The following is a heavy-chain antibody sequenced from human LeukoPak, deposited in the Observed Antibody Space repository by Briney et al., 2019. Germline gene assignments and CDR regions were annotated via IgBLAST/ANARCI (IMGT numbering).Heavy chain of an antibody. V-gene: IGHV3-23*01. J-gene: IGHJ4*02. CDR3: AKEKQWLVNPTLFDY. CDR2: ISGSGGST. Sequence: PGGSLRLSCAASGFTFSSYAMSWVRQAPGKGLEWVTAISGSGGSTYYADSVKGRFTISRDNSKNTLYLQMNSLRAEDTAVYYCAKEKQWLVNPTLFDYWGQGTLVTVSS. CDR1: GFTFSSYA. D-gene: IGHD6-19*01.